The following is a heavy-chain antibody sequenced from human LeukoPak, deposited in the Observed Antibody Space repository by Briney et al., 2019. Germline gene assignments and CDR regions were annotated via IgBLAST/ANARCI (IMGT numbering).Heavy chain of an antibody. D-gene: IGHD3-10*01. Sequence: SETLSLTCAVSGGSISSSNWWSWVRQPPGKGLEWIGEIYRSGSTNYNPSLKSRVTISIDKSKNQFSLKLSSVTAADTAVYYCARPSVRTDWYFDLWGRGTLVTVSS. CDR3: ARPSVRTDWYFDL. CDR1: GGSISSSNW. CDR2: IYRSGST. J-gene: IGHJ2*01. V-gene: IGHV4-4*02.